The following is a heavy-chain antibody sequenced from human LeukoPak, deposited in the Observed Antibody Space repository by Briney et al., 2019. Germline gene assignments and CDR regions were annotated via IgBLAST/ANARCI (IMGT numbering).Heavy chain of an antibody. CDR3: AREDYYDSSGYYPPLGY. V-gene: IGHV1-2*02. Sequence: ASVKVSCKASGYTFTGYYMHWVRQAPGQGLEWMGWINPNSGGTNYAQKFQGRVTMTRDTSISTAYTELSRLRSDDTAVYYCAREDYYDSSGYYPPLGYWGQGTLVTVSS. CDR2: INPNSGGT. J-gene: IGHJ4*02. D-gene: IGHD3-22*01. CDR1: GYTFTGYY.